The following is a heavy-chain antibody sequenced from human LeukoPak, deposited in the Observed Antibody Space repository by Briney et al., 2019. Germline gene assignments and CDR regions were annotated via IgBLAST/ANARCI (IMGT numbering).Heavy chain of an antibody. D-gene: IGHD1-1*01. CDR1: GGSISSYY. Sequence: PSETLSLTCTVSGGSISSYYWSWIRQPPGKGLEWIGYIYYSGSTNYNPSLKSRVTISVDTSKNQFSLKLSSVTAADTAVYYCARLDSRGWFDPWGQGTLVTVSS. V-gene: IGHV4-59*01. J-gene: IGHJ5*01. CDR3: ARLDSRGWFDP. CDR2: IYYSGST.